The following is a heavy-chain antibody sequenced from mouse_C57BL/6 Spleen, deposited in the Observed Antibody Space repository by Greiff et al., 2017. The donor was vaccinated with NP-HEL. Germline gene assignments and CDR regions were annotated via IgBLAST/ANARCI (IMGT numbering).Heavy chain of an antibody. D-gene: IGHD1-1*01. CDR3: GREVHYYGSSSDAMDY. J-gene: IGHJ4*01. V-gene: IGHV1-85*01. Sequence: VQLQQSGPELVKPGASVKLSCKASGYTFTSYDINWVKQRPGQGLEWIGWIYPRDGSTKYNEKFKGKATLTVDTSSSTAYMELRSLTSEDSAVCYCGREVHYYGSSSDAMDYWGQGTSVTVSS. CDR1: GYTFTSYD. CDR2: IYPRDGST.